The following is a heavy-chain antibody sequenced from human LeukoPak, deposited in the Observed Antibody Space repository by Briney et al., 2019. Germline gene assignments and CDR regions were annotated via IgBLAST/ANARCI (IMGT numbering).Heavy chain of an antibody. CDR2: IYTSGST. CDR3: ALGYCSSTSCYTDYYMDV. CDR1: GGSISSYY. J-gene: IGHJ6*03. V-gene: IGHV4-4*07. D-gene: IGHD2-2*02. Sequence: SETLSLTCTVSGGSISSYYWNWIRQPAGKGLEWIGRIYTSGSTNYNPSLKSRVTMSIDTSKNQFSLKLSSVTAADTAVYYCALGYCSSTSCYTDYYMDVWGKGTTVTVSS.